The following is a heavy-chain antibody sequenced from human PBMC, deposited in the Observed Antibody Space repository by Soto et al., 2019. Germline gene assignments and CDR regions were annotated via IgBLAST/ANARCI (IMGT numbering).Heavy chain of an antibody. CDR3: ALGIDY. CDR2: ISYDGSNK. Sequence: QVQLVESGGGVVQPGRSLRLSCAASGFTFSSYGMHWVRQAPGKGLEWVAVISYDGSNKYYADSVKGRFTISRDNSKNTLYLQMNSRRAEDTAVYYCALGIDYWCQGTLVTVSS. V-gene: IGHV3-30*03. J-gene: IGHJ4*02. CDR1: GFTFSSYG. D-gene: IGHD1-26*01.